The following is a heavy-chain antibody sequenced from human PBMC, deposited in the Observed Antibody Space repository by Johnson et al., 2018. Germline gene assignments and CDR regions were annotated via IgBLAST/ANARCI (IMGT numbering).Heavy chain of an antibody. Sequence: QVQLVESGAEVTKPGSSVKVSCKASGGTFSSYTISWVRQAPGPGLEWMGRIIPILGIANYAQKFRGRVTITADKSTSTADLELSSLRSEDTARYYLARGWLQNDAFDIWGQGTMVTVSS. D-gene: IGHD5-24*01. CDR2: IIPILGIA. CDR3: ARGWLQNDAFDI. J-gene: IGHJ3*02. CDR1: GGTFSSYT. V-gene: IGHV1-69*09.